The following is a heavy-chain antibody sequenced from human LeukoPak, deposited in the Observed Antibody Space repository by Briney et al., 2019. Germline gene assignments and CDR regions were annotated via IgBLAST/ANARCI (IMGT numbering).Heavy chain of an antibody. CDR2: ISSSSSYI. J-gene: IGHJ4*02. CDR1: GFTFSSYS. Sequence: GGSLRLSCAASGFTFSSYSMNWVRQAPGKRLEWVSSISSSSSYIYYADSVKGRLTISRDNAKNSLYLQMNSLRAEDTAVYYCARDLSVAAAADYWGQGTLVTVSS. CDR3: ARDLSVAAAADY. D-gene: IGHD6-13*01. V-gene: IGHV3-21*01.